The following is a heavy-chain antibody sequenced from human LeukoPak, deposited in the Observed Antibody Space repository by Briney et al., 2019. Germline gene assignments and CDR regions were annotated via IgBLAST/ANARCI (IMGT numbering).Heavy chain of an antibody. CDR2: ISDSGRSP. D-gene: IGHD2-15*01. V-gene: IGHV3-23*01. CDR1: GFTFSNFA. Sequence: GGSLRLSCVASGFTFSNFAMNWVRQASGKGLEWVSAISDSGRSPYYADSVQGRFAISRDNSKNTLYLQMNSLRAEDTAVYYCAKKECSGGSCYANFPDYWGQGTLVTVSS. CDR3: AKKECSGGSCYANFPDY. J-gene: IGHJ4*02.